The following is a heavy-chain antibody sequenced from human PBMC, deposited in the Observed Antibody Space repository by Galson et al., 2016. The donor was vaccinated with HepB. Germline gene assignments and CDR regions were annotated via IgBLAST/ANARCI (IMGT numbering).Heavy chain of an antibody. CDR3: ARTRIAVSGFYFQH. J-gene: IGHJ1*01. CDR1: GGSISSSYW. D-gene: IGHD6-19*01. CDR2: IYHGGTT. Sequence: ETLSLTCAVSGGSISSSYWWTWVRQPPGKGLDWIGEIYHGGTTNYNPSLKSRVTISVDKSENQFSLKLTSVTAADTAVYYCARTRIAVSGFYFQHWGQGALVSVSS. V-gene: IGHV4-4*02.